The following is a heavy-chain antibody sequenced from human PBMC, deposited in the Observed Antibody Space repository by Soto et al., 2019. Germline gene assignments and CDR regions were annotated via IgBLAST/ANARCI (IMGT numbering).Heavy chain of an antibody. D-gene: IGHD3-16*01. CDR1: GGFISTLNW. V-gene: IGHV4-4*02. Sequence: SETLSLTCAVSGGFISTLNWWSWVRQPPGKGLEWIGYIYYSGSTNYNPSLKSRVTISVDTSKNQFSLKLSSVTAADTAVYYCARRWGDYFDYWGQGTLVTVS. CDR2: IYYSGST. J-gene: IGHJ4*02. CDR3: ARRWGDYFDY.